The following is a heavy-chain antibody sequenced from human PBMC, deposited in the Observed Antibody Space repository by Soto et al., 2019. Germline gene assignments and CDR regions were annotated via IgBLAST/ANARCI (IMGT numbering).Heavy chain of an antibody. V-gene: IGHV3-23*01. Sequence: EVQLLESGGGLVQPGGSLRLSCAASGFTFSSYAMSWVRQAPGKGLEWVSGISGTGGSTYYADSVKGRFTISRDNSKNTLYLQMNNLRAEDTAVYYCAKMGLITVVVPAAMYNWFDPWGQGTLVTVSS. CDR2: ISGTGGST. D-gene: IGHD2-2*01. CDR1: GFTFSSYA. J-gene: IGHJ5*02. CDR3: AKMGLITVVVPAAMYNWFDP.